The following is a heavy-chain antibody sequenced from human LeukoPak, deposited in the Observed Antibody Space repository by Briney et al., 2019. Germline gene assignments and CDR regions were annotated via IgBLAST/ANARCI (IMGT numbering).Heavy chain of an antibody. CDR1: GFTFSSYA. CDR2: ISGSGGST. D-gene: IGHD2-15*01. CDR3: ARERRYCSGGSCPDFDY. J-gene: IGHJ4*02. Sequence: GGSLRLSCAASGFTFSSYAMSWVRQAPGKGLEWVSAISGSGGSTYYADSVKGRFTISRDNAKNSLYLQMNSLRAEDTAVYYCARERRYCSGGSCPDFDYWGQGTLVTVSS. V-gene: IGHV3-23*01.